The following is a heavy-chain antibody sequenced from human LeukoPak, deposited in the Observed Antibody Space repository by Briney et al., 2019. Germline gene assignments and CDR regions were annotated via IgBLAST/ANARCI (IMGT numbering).Heavy chain of an antibody. Sequence: GGSLRLSCAASGFSFSSYGMHWVRQAPGKGLEWVAVISNDGSITKYGDSVKGRFTISRDNSKNTLYVQMNSLRTDDAAVYYCAKSKSPYPMDYIFDFWGQGILVTVSS. CDR2: ISNDGSIT. V-gene: IGHV3-30*18. CDR3: AKSKSPYPMDYIFDF. J-gene: IGHJ4*02. D-gene: IGHD4-11*01. CDR1: GFSFSSYG.